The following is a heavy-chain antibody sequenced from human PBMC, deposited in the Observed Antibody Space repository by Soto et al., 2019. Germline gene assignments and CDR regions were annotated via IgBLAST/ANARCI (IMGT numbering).Heavy chain of an antibody. Sequence: QVQLQESGPGLVKPSQTLSLTCTVSGGSISSGGYYWSWIRQHPGKGLEWIGYIYYSGSTYYNPSLKSRVTISVDTSKNQFSLKLSSVTAADTAVYYCASSVPSITMVRGVLFDYWGQGTLVTVSS. V-gene: IGHV4-31*03. D-gene: IGHD3-10*01. CDR1: GGSISSGGYY. CDR2: IYYSGST. CDR3: ASSVPSITMVRGVLFDY. J-gene: IGHJ4*02.